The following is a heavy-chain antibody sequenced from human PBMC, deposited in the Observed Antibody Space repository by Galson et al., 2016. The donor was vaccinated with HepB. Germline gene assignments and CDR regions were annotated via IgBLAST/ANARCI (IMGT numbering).Heavy chain of an antibody. CDR3: TRQVPITMVRGVLPKYDDYYYHMDV. J-gene: IGHJ6*03. V-gene: IGHV3-73*01. CDR2: IRNKAYSYAT. CDR1: GFTFSGST. Sequence: SLRLSCAASGFTFSGSTMHWVRQASGKGLEWVGRIRNKAYSYATAYAASVKGRFTISRDDSKNTAYLQMNSLKTEDTAVYYCTRQVPITMVRGVLPKYDDYYYHMDVWGKGTTVTVSS. D-gene: IGHD3-10*01.